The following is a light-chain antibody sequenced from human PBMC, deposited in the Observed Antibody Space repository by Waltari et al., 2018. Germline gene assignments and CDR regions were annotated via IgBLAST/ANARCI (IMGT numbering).Light chain of an antibody. Sequence: IQMTPSPSSLSASVGDSVPITCRASQGISNYLAWYQQKPGKVPKLLIYAASTLQSGVPSRFSGSGSGTDFTLTISSLQPEDVATYYCQKYNSAPWTFGQGTKVEIK. J-gene: IGKJ1*01. CDR2: AAS. CDR1: QGISNY. V-gene: IGKV1-27*01. CDR3: QKYNSAPWT.